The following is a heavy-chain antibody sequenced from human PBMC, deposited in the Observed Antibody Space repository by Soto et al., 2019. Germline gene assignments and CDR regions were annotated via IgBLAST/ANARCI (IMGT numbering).Heavy chain of an antibody. CDR1: GFTFNTYG. V-gene: IGHV3-30*18. J-gene: IGHJ1*01. CDR2: VSYDGGEQ. CDR3: AKGNQPLIVARTPDH. Sequence: PGGSLRLSCAASGFTFNTYGMHWVRQAPGKGLEWVAAVSYDGGEQHFADSVKGRFTVSRDNSKNTLYLQMNSLRTEDTALYYCAKGNQPLIVARTPDHWGPGTLVTASS. D-gene: IGHD6-6*01.